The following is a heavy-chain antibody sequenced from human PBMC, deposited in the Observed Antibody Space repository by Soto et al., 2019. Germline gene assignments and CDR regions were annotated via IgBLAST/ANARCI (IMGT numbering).Heavy chain of an antibody. J-gene: IGHJ4*02. D-gene: IGHD6-6*01. Sequence: SVKVSCKASGGTFSTYTITWVRQAPGQGLEWMGRIIPIFGIINYAQKFQGRVTITADESTGTAYMELSGLRSEDTAVYYCATSGQLERVFDYWGQGTLVTVSS. CDR3: ATSGQLERVFDY. V-gene: IGHV1-69*02. CDR1: GGTFSTYT. CDR2: IIPIFGII.